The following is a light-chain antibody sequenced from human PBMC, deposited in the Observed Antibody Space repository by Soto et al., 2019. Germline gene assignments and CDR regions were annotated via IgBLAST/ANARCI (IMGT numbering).Light chain of an antibody. CDR3: SSYTISNTLPFV. J-gene: IGLJ1*01. CDR1: RRDVGGYNY. Sequence: QSALTQPASVSGSPGQSITISCTGTRRDVGGYNYVSWYQQYPGKSPKLLIYEVTHRPSGFSNRFSGSKSGNTASLTISGLQAEDEADYYCSSYTISNTLPFVFGTGTKVTVL. V-gene: IGLV2-14*01. CDR2: EVT.